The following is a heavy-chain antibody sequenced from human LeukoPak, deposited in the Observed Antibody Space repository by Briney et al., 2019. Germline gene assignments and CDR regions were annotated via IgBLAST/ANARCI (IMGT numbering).Heavy chain of an antibody. CDR1: GGSISSGSYY. J-gene: IGHJ4*02. Sequence: SETLSLTCTVSGGSISSGSYYWSWIRQPAGKGLEWIGRTYTSGSTNYNPSLKSRVTISVDTSKSQFSLKLSSVTAADTAVYYCARSTYYDFWSGYFDYWGQGTLVTVSS. CDR3: ARSTYYDFWSGYFDY. V-gene: IGHV4-61*02. D-gene: IGHD3-3*01. CDR2: TYTSGST.